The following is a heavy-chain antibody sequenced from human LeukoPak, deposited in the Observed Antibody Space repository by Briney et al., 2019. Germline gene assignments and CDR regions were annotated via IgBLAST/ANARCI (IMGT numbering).Heavy chain of an antibody. D-gene: IGHD3-10*01. J-gene: IGHJ4*02. V-gene: IGHV4-34*01. CDR2: INHSGST. Sequence: SETLSLTCAVYGGSFSGYYWSWIRQPPGKGLEWIGEINHSGSTNYNPSLKSRVTISVDTSKNQFSLKLSSVTAADTAVYYCARSITMPLYWGQGTLVTLSS. CDR1: GGSFSGYY. CDR3: ARSITMPLY.